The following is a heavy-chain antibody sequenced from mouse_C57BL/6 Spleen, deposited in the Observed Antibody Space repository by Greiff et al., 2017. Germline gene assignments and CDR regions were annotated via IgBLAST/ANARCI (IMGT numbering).Heavy chain of an antibody. V-gene: IGHV5-16*01. J-gene: IGHJ2*01. D-gene: IGHD1-1*01. CDR2: INHDGSST. CDR1: GFTFSDYY. Sequence: EVQVVESEAGLVQPGSSMKLSCTASGFTFSDYYMAWVRQVPEKGLEWVVNINHDGSSTNYLDSLKSRFIISRDNSTNILYLQMSSLTSEDTATYYCARDHRSSLDYWGQGTTVTVSS. CDR3: ARDHRSSLDY.